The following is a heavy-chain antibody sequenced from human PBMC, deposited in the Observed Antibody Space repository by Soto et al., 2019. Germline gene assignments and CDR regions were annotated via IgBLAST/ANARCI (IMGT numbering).Heavy chain of an antibody. Sequence: QVQLVESGGGVVQPGRSLRLSCAASGFTFSSYGMHWVRQAPGKGLEWVAVISYDGSNKYYADSVKGRFTISRDNSKNTLYLQMNSLRAEDTAVYYCAKDYYGSGSYYTPTGYWGQGTLVTVSS. CDR3: AKDYYGSGSYYTPTGY. V-gene: IGHV3-30*18. CDR2: ISYDGSNK. J-gene: IGHJ4*02. D-gene: IGHD3-10*01. CDR1: GFTFSSYG.